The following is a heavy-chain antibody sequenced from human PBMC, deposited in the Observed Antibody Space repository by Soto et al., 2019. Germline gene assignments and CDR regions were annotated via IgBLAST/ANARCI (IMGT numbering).Heavy chain of an antibody. J-gene: IGHJ4*02. D-gene: IGHD3-10*01. CDR2: ISPYNANT. Sequence: QVQLVQSGAEVKKPGASVKVSCKASGYSFTSYGISWVRQAPGQGLEWMGWISPYNANTNYAQKLQGRVTMTIDTSTSTAYMELGSLRSDDTAVYYCARDREAATTLVQGYRGQGTLVTVSS. V-gene: IGHV1-18*01. CDR1: GYSFTSYG. CDR3: ARDREAATTLVQGY.